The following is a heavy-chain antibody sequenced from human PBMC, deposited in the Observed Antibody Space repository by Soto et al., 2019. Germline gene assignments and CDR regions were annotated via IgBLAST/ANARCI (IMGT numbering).Heavy chain of an antibody. CDR3: ARGRSSVPDRRGIGYYGLDV. CDR2: INHSGIT. D-gene: IGHD3-3*01. Sequence: QVQLQQWGAGLLKPSETLSLTCVVNGGSFSGYYWSWVRQFPGKGLEWLGEINHSGITDSNPSLKSRVTRSVCASRSEFSLNLTSVTAADTAVYYCARGRSSVPDRRGIGYYGLDVWGQGTTVTVS. V-gene: IGHV4-34*01. CDR1: GGSFSGYY. J-gene: IGHJ6*02.